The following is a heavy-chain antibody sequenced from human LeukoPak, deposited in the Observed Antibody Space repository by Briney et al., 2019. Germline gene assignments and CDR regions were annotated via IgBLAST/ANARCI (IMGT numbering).Heavy chain of an antibody. CDR3: GRGQYLDWSHYYYYYYMDV. V-gene: IGHV3-30*04. D-gene: IGHD3-9*01. CDR1: GFTFSSYA. CDR2: LSYDGSDR. Sequence: QPGGSLRLSCAASGFTFSSYAMHWVRQAPGKGLEWVAVLSYDGSDRYYADSVKGRFTISRDNSKNTLYLQMNSLRPEDTAVYYCGRGQYLDWSHYYYYYYMDVWGKGTTVIVSS. J-gene: IGHJ6*03.